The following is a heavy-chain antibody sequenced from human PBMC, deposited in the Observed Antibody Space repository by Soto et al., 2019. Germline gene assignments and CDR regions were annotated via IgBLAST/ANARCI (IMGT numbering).Heavy chain of an antibody. CDR2: ISDDGTRK. J-gene: IGHJ6*02. D-gene: IGHD2-21*01. V-gene: IGHV3-30*18. Sequence: QVQLVESGGGVVQPGRSPRLSCAASGFTFSSYGVHWVRQAPSRGLEWVAVISDDGTRKHYGDSVKGRFTISRDNSQNTLYLQMNSLRDEDTGVYYCVKDRRTEAYGMEVWGQGTTVTVSS. CDR3: VKDRRTEAYGMEV. CDR1: GFTFSSYG.